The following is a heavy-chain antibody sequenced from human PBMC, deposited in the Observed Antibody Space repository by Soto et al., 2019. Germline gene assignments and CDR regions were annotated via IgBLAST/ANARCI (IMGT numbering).Heavy chain of an antibody. Sequence: QLQLQESGPGLVKPSEPLSLPCTVSAGSISTSRYYWGWIRQPPGKRLEWIGSIYYSGSTYYNPSLKRPVTISVDTSKIQFSLKLSSVTAADTAVYYCARLGSRSWYGYWGQGTLVTVSS. CDR3: ARLGSRSWYGY. D-gene: IGHD6-13*01. CDR1: AGSISTSRYY. J-gene: IGHJ4*02. CDR2: IYYSGST. V-gene: IGHV4-39*01.